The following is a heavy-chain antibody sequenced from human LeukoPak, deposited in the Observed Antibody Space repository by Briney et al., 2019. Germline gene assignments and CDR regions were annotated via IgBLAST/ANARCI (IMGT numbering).Heavy chain of an antibody. CDR1: GGSFSGYY. CDR2: LNPSGGT. Sequence: SETLSLTCAVYGGSFSGYYWTWIRQSPGKGLEWIGDLNPSGGTNYNPSLKSRVTISQDTSKNQFSLRLNSLTAADTAVYYCAREDSTVGNDYWGQGTLVTVSS. J-gene: IGHJ4*02. CDR3: AREDSTVGNDY. V-gene: IGHV4-34*01. D-gene: IGHD4-23*01.